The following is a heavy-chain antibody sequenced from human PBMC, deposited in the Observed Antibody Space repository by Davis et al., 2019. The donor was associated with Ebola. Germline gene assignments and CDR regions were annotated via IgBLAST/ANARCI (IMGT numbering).Heavy chain of an antibody. Sequence: SLKISCTAPGFTFGDYAMSWVRQAPGKGLEWVGFIRSKAYGGTTEYAASVKGRFTISRDDSKSIAYLQMNSLKTEDTAVYYCTRERITIFGVVRHGMDVWGQGTTVTVSS. V-gene: IGHV3-49*04. CDR2: IRSKAYGGTT. J-gene: IGHJ6*02. CDR1: GFTFGDYA. CDR3: TRERITIFGVVRHGMDV. D-gene: IGHD3-3*01.